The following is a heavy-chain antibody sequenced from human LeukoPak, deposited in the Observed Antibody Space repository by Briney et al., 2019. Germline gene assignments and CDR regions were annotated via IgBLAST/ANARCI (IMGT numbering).Heavy chain of an antibody. CDR2: MYYSGST. D-gene: IGHD4-17*01. Sequence: SETLSLTCTVSRASFNNYSCHWIRQPPGKGLEWIGYMYYSGSTDYNPSLKSRVTMSLDTSKNQFSLNLSSVTAADTAVYYCARGPTVTTDYWGQGILVTVSS. CDR3: ARGPTVTTDY. V-gene: IGHV4-59*01. J-gene: IGHJ4*02. CDR1: RASFNNYS.